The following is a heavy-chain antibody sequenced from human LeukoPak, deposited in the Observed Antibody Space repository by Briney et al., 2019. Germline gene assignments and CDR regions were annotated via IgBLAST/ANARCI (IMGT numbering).Heavy chain of an antibody. D-gene: IGHD3-9*01. CDR1: GVSISSNLW. CDR2: IHHSGSI. J-gene: IGHJ4*02. CDR3: ARSPHILTGENFDY. Sequence: SETLSLTCAVSGVSISSNLWWTWVRQPPGKGLEWIAEIHHSGSINYNPSLKSRVTISVDTSKNQFSLKLSSVTAADTAVYYCARSPHILTGENFDYWGQGTLLTVSS. V-gene: IGHV4-4*02.